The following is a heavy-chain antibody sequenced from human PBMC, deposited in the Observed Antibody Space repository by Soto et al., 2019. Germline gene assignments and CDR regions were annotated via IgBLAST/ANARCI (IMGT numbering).Heavy chain of an antibody. V-gene: IGHV1-69*01. CDR1: GGTFSSYA. Sequence: QVQLVQSGAEVKKPGSSVKVSCKASGGTFSSYAISWVRQAPGQGLEWMGGIIPIFGTANYAQKFQGRVTINADESTSTAYMELSSLRSEDTAVYYCARGGVSLAVHYYCYGMDVWGQGPTVTVSS. J-gene: IGHJ6*02. CDR2: IIPIFGTA. CDR3: ARGGVSLAVHYYCYGMDV. D-gene: IGHD2-8*01.